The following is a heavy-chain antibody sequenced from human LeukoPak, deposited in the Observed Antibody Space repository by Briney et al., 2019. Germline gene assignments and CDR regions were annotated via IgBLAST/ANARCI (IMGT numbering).Heavy chain of an antibody. D-gene: IGHD3-22*01. CDR3: AKDRSPSMIVVFITAYY. V-gene: IGHV3-30*02. J-gene: IGHJ4*02. Sequence: PGGSLRLSCAASGFTFSSYGMHWVRQAPGKGLEWVAFIRYDGSNKYYADSAKGRFTISRDNSKNTLYLQMNSLRAEDTAVYYCAKDRSPSMIVVFITAYYGGRGTRVTVSS. CDR2: IRYDGSNK. CDR1: GFTFSSYG.